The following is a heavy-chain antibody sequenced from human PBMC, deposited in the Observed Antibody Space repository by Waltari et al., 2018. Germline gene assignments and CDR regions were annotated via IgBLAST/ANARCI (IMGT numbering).Heavy chain of an antibody. V-gene: IGHV4-59*01. J-gene: IGHJ3*02. D-gene: IGHD6-19*01. CDR1: GGSISSYY. CDR2: IYYSGST. Sequence: QVQLQESGPGLVKPSETLSLTCTVSGGSISSYYWSWIRQPPGKGLEWIGYIYYSGSTNYNPSLKSRVTISVDTSKNQFSLKLSSVTAADTAVYYCARGGEWLVGNAFDIWGQGTMVTVSS. CDR3: ARGGEWLVGNAFDI.